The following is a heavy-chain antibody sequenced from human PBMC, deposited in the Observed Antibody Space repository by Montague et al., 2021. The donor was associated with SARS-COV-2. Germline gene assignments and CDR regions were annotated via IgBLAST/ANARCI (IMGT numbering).Heavy chain of an antibody. CDR3: AMRGGALDAFDI. CDR2: IYYSGST. CDR1: GGSIRTSSYY. D-gene: IGHD4-17*01. Sequence: SETLSLTYTVSGGSIRTSSYYWGWIRQPPGKGLDWVGSIYYSGSTYYNPSLKSRVTISVDTSKNQFSLKLSSVTAADTAVYYCAMRGGALDAFDIWGQGTMVIVSS. J-gene: IGHJ3*02. V-gene: IGHV4-39*01.